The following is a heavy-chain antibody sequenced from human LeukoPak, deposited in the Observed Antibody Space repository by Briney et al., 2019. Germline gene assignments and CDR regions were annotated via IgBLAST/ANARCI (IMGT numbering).Heavy chain of an antibody. Sequence: PSETLSLTCAVYGGSFSGYYWSWIRQPPGKGLEWIGEINHSGSTNYNPSLKSRVTISVDTSKNQFSLKLSSVTAADTAVYYCARVKGSPAGDGEGITMIVVVSRFDPWGQGTLVTVSS. D-gene: IGHD3-22*01. CDR3: ARVKGSPAGDGEGITMIVVVSRFDP. V-gene: IGHV4-34*01. J-gene: IGHJ5*02. CDR1: GGSFSGYY. CDR2: INHSGST.